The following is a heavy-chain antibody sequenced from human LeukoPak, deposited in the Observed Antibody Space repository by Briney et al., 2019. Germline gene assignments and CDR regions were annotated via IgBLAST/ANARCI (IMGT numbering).Heavy chain of an antibody. J-gene: IGHJ4*02. CDR2: ISGSGGST. V-gene: IGHV3-23*01. Sequence: GASVKVSCKASGYTFTSYYMHWVRQAPGKGLEWVSAISGSGGSTYYADSVKGRFTISRDNSKNTLYLQMNSLRAEDTAVYYCAKKLGAVAGNFDYWGQGTLVTVSS. D-gene: IGHD6-19*01. CDR1: GYTFTSYY. CDR3: AKKLGAVAGNFDY.